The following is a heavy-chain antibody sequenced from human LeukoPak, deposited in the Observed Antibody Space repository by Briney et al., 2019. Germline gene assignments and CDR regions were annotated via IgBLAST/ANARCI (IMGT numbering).Heavy chain of an antibody. CDR2: VSYTGRT. D-gene: IGHD3-22*01. Sequence: LETLSLTCTVSGGSLSGHYWSWIRQPPGKRLEWTGYVSYTGRTKYNPSLQSRVTISIDTSKSQFSLKLTSVTSADTAVYSCARLLDNDISGDPDTFDVWGQGTTVIVSS. CDR1: GGSLSGHY. J-gene: IGHJ3*01. CDR3: ARLLDNDISGDPDTFDV. V-gene: IGHV4-59*11.